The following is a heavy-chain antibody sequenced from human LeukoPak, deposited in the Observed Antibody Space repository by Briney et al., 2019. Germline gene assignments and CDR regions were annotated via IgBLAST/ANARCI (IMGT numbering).Heavy chain of an antibody. D-gene: IGHD3-3*01. V-gene: IGHV1-18*01. CDR3: ARDQSAPSYYDFWSGTTYYGMDV. CDR2: ISAYNGNT. J-gene: IGHJ6*02. CDR1: GYTFTSYG. Sequence: ASVHVSCKASGYTFTSYGISWVRQAPGQGLEWMGWISAYNGNTNYAQKLQGRVTMTTDTSTSTAYMELRSLRSDDTAVYYCARDQSAPSYYDFWSGTTYYGMDVWGQGTTVTVSS.